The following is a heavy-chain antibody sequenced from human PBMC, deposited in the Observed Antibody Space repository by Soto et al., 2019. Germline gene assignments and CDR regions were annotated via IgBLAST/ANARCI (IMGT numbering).Heavy chain of an antibody. CDR2: IYPGDSET. Sequence: GESLKISCKGSGYSFTSYWIGWVRQMPGKGLEWMGIIYPGDSETKYSPSFQGQVTISADKSINTAYLQWSSLKASDTAMYYCARHLTPYDFWSGYWAFDIWGQGTMVTVSS. CDR3: ARHLTPYDFWSGYWAFDI. J-gene: IGHJ3*02. V-gene: IGHV5-51*01. CDR1: GYSFTSYW. D-gene: IGHD3-3*01.